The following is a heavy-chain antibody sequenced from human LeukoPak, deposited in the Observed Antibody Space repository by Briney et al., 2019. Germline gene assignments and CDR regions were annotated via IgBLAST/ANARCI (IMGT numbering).Heavy chain of an antibody. D-gene: IGHD3-10*01. J-gene: IGHJ6*04. CDR2: ISSSTTYT. CDR3: ATDIISWFGEFDYGLDV. Sequence: GGSLRLSCAASEFTFSDYYMTWIRQAPGKGPEWLSYISSSTTYTDYTDSVKGRFTFSRDNAKNSLYLQMNNLRAADTAVYYCATDIISWFGEFDYGLDVWGKGTTVTVSP. CDR1: EFTFSDYY. V-gene: IGHV3-11*06.